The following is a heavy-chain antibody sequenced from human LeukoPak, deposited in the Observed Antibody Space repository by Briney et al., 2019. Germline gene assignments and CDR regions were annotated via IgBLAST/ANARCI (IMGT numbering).Heavy chain of an antibody. CDR1: GYTCTAYH. J-gene: IGHJ4*02. CDR2: IYPPTGGT. D-gene: IGHD3-16*01. V-gene: IGHV1-2*02. Sequence: ASVRFSCKTSGYTCTAYHMHWVRHAPGQGLEFVGWIYPPTGGTVLAGKFQGRVTMTRDTSIAAAYMELSGLTFDDTAVYYCVRENWYYDHWGQGTLVTVSS. CDR3: VRENWYYDH.